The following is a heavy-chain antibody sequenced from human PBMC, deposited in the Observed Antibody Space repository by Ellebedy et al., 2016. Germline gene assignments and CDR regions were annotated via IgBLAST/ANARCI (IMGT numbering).Heavy chain of an antibody. Sequence: SGPTLVKPTQTLTLTCTFSGFSLTTSGVCVSWIRQPPGKALEWLARIDWDDDKYYSTSLRSRLTISKDTSKHQVVLTMTNMDPVDTGTYYCAHTGGYSYGYFYFDYWGQGTLVTVSS. CDR2: IDWDDDK. V-gene: IGHV2-70*12. CDR1: GFSLTTSGVC. J-gene: IGHJ4*02. D-gene: IGHD5-18*01. CDR3: AHTGGYSYGYFYFDY.